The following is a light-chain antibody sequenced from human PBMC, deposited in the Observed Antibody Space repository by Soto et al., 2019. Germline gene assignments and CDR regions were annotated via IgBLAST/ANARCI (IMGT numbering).Light chain of an antibody. J-gene: IGLJ1*01. CDR1: SRDVGVYKY. CDR2: EVS. Sequence: QASSLAAPRARSISVSCTGTSRDVGVYKYFSWYQHHPGRAPKLMIYEVSNRPSGVSHRFSGSKSGNTASLTISGLQPEDEADYYCSSYTTSSNLVFGTGTKGTVL. CDR3: SSYTTSSNLV. V-gene: IGLV2-14*01.